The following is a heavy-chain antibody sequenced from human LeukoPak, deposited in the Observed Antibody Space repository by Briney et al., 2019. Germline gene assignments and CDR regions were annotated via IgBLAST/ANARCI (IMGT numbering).Heavy chain of an antibody. V-gene: IGHV4-30-4*08. CDR3: ARASISYIQNEGDY. D-gene: IGHD3-16*02. CDR1: GGSINSGDYY. CDR2: IYYSGST. Sequence: PSETLSLTCTVSGGSINSGDYYWSWIRQPPGKGLEWIGYIYYSGSTYYNPSLKSRVTISVDTSKNQFSLKLSSVTAADTAVYYCARASISYIQNEGDYWGQGTLVTVSS. J-gene: IGHJ4*02.